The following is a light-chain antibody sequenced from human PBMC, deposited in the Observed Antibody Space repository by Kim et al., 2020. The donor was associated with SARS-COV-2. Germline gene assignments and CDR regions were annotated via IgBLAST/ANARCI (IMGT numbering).Light chain of an antibody. V-gene: IGKV3-11*01. CDR2: DAS. CDR3: QQRTNWPLT. CDR1: QSVSSY. Sequence: SGSPGERATLSCRASQSVSSYLAWYQQKAGQAPRLLIYDASNRATGIPPRFSGSGSGTDFTLTISSLEPEDFAVYYCQQRTNWPLTFGGGTKVEI. J-gene: IGKJ4*01.